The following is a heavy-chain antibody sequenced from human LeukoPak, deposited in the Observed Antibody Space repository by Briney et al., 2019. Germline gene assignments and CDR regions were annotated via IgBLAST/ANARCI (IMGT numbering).Heavy chain of an antibody. CDR2: IYPGDSDT. Sequence: GESLKISCRGSGYSFTSYWIAWVRQMPGKGLEWMGIIYPGDSDTRYSPSFQGQVTISADKSISTAYLQWSSLKASDTAMYYCARLFRDYYDSSGYYYAVSYYYGMDVWGQGTTVTVSS. D-gene: IGHD3-22*01. J-gene: IGHJ6*02. CDR1: GYSFTSYW. V-gene: IGHV5-51*01. CDR3: ARLFRDYYDSSGYYYAVSYYYGMDV.